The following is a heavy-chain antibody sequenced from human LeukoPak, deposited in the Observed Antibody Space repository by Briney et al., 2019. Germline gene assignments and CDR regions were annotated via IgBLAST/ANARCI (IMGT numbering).Heavy chain of an antibody. CDR2: IYYSGST. D-gene: IGHD3-16*01. J-gene: IGHJ4*02. V-gene: IGHV4-39*01. CDR3: ASGAVWAGAGPFDY. CDR1: GGSISSSSYY. Sequence: SETLSLTCTVSGGSISSSSYYWGWIRQPPGKGLEWIGSIYYSGSTYYNPSLKSRVTISVDTSKNQFSLKLSSVTAADTAVYYCASGAVWAGAGPFDYWGQGTLVTVSS.